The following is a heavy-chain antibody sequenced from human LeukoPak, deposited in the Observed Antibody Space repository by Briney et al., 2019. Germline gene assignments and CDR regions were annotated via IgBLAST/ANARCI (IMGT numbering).Heavy chain of an antibody. J-gene: IGHJ4*02. CDR3: LRDPSTSRGGVGC. V-gene: IGHV3-21*01. D-gene: IGHD2-2*01. CDR1: GFTFSTYS. CDR2: MSSTSNYI. Sequence: GGSLRLSCTASGFTFSTYSMNWVRQAPGKGLEWVSSMSSTSNYIYYADSLKGRFTISRDNAKNSLYLQMNSLRAEDTAVYYCLRDPSTSRGGVGCWGQGTLVTVSS.